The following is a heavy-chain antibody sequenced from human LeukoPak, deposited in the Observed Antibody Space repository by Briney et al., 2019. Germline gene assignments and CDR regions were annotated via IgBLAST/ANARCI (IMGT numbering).Heavy chain of an antibody. J-gene: IGHJ2*01. CDR3: AKEGTWGNWYFDL. V-gene: IGHV3-7*01. CDR2: IKKDGSEK. Sequence: GGSLRLSCAASGFTFSNNWMSWVRQAPGKGLECVANIKKDGSEKYYINSVKGRFTISRDNAKNSLYLQMNSLRDEDTAVYYCAKEGTWGNWYFDLWGRGTLVIVTS. D-gene: IGHD3-16*01. CDR1: GFTFSNNW.